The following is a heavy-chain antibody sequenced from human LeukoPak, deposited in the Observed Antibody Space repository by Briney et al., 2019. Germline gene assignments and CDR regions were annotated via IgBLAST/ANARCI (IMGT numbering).Heavy chain of an antibody. CDR3: ARHSVIAVAGRYYYYYYMDV. CDR1: GGSFSGYY. J-gene: IGHJ6*03. D-gene: IGHD6-19*01. CDR2: INHSGST. Sequence: PSETLSLTCAVYGGSFSGYYWSWIRQPPGKGLEWIGEINHSGSTNYNPSLKSRDTISVDTSKNQFSLKLSSVTAADTAVYYCARHSVIAVAGRYYYYYYMDVWGKGTTVTISS. V-gene: IGHV4-34*01.